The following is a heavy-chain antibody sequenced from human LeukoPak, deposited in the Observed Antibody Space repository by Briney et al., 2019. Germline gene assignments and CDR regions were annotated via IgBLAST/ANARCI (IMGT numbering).Heavy chain of an antibody. D-gene: IGHD3-22*01. CDR3: TTLGYHLDS. V-gene: IGHV3-48*03. Sequence: GGSLRLSCAAAGFDFGAYEMNWVRQAPGKGLEWVAYFAGSDTTTYYADSVKGRFIISRDNARNSLYLQMNSLRAEDTALYYCTTLGYHLDSWGQGTLVTVSS. J-gene: IGHJ4*02. CDR1: GFDFGAYE. CDR2: FAGSDTTT.